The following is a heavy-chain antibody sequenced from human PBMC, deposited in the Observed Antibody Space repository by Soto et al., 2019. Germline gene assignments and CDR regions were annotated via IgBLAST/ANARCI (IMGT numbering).Heavy chain of an antibody. D-gene: IGHD3-10*01. CDR2: ISAYNGNT. CDR3: ARVYSITMVRGELSEY. V-gene: IGHV1-18*01. Sequence: QVQLVQSGAEVKKPGASVKVSCKASGYTFTSYGISWVRQAPGQGLEWMGWISAYNGNTNYAQKLQGRVTMTTDTSASTAYMELRSLRSDDTAVYYCARVYSITMVRGELSEYWGQGTLVTVSS. CDR1: GYTFTSYG. J-gene: IGHJ4*02.